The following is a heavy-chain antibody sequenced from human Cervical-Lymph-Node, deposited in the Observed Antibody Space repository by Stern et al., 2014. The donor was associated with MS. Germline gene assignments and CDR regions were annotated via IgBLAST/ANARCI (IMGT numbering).Heavy chain of an antibody. Sequence: EVQLVESGGGLVQPGGSLRLSCAASGLTFNDYWMTWVRQAPGKGLEWVANIKEDGSEKYYVDSVKGRFTISRDNAKDSLYLQMSSLRAEDTAVYYCGTGSHYDYWGQGTLVTVSS. V-gene: IGHV3-7*01. CDR3: GTGSHYDY. CDR2: IKEDGSEK. CDR1: GLTFNDYW. D-gene: IGHD7-27*01. J-gene: IGHJ4*02.